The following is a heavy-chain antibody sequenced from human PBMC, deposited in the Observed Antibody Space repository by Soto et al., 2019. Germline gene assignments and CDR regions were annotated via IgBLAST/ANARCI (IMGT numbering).Heavy chain of an antibody. Sequence: ASVKVSCKASGYTFTGYYMHWVRQAPGQGLEWMGWINPNGGGTNYAQKFQGRVTMTRDTSISTAYMELSRLRSDDTAVYYCASGDTAMSYYFDFWGQSTLVTVSS. CDR2: INPNGGGT. V-gene: IGHV1-2*02. CDR1: GYTFTGYY. D-gene: IGHD5-18*01. J-gene: IGHJ4*02. CDR3: ASGDTAMSYYFDF.